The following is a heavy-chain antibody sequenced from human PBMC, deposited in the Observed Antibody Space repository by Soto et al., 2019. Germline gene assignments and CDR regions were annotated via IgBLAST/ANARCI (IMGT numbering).Heavy chain of an antibody. CDR3: ATVGRSVALVCWFEP. CDR2: ILLVSGTA. Sequence: QVNLVQSGAEVKKPGSSVKVSCKLSGGTFSSYVIIWVRQAPVQGLEWMGGILLVSGTANYEQKFQGRVTISADAATNTASMEPSTLRFDDTGVYYCATVGRSVALVCWFEPWGQGTLVTVSS. CDR1: GGTFSSYV. J-gene: IGHJ5*02. D-gene: IGHD2-8*01. V-gene: IGHV1-69*01.